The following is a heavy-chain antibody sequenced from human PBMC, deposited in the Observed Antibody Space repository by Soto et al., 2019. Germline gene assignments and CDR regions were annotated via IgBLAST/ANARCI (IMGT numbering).Heavy chain of an antibody. Sequence: QVQLVESGGGLVKPGGSLRLSCAASGFTFSDYYMSWIRQAPGKGLEWVSYISSSGSTIYYADSVKGRYTISRDNAKNSLYLQMNSLRAEDTVVYYCASSDEQFDAFDICGQGTMVTVSS. V-gene: IGHV3-11*01. CDR1: GFTFSDYY. CDR2: ISSSGSTI. J-gene: IGHJ3*02. CDR3: ASSDEQFDAFDI. D-gene: IGHD6-19*01.